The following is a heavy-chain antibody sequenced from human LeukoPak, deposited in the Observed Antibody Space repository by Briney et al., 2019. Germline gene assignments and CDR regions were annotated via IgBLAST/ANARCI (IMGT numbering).Heavy chain of an antibody. Sequence: SETLSLTCTVSGYSISSGYYWGWIRQPPGKGLEWIGSIYHSGSTYYNPSLKSRVTISVDTSKNQFSLKLSSVTAADTAVYYCASSGWPNYYYYYYMDVWGKGTTVTVSS. CDR1: GYSISSGYY. V-gene: IGHV4-38-2*02. D-gene: IGHD6-19*01. CDR3: ASSGWPNYYYYYYMDV. CDR2: IYHSGST. J-gene: IGHJ6*03.